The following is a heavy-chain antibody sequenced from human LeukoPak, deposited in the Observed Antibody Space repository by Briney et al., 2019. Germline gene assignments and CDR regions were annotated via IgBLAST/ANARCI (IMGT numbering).Heavy chain of an antibody. CDR2: INPNIGDT. Sequence: ASVKVSCKASGYTFTGDDMHWVRQAPGQGLEWMGWINPNIGDTNYAQKFQGRVTMTRDTSSSTAYMELSRLRSDDTAVYYCARTVPVVVVTATFFDYWGQGTLVTVSS. V-gene: IGHV1-2*02. D-gene: IGHD2-15*01. J-gene: IGHJ4*02. CDR1: GYTFTGDD. CDR3: ARTVPVVVVTATFFDY.